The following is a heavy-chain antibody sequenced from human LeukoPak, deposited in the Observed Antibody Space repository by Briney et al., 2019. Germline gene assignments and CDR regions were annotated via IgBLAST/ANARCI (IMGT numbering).Heavy chain of an antibody. Sequence: ETLSLTCAVYGGSFSGYYWSWVRQAPGKGLEWVSGISGSGDNTYYADSVKGRFTISRDSSKNTLYVQVNSLGTEDTAAYYCAKGSYYDSSGSFYFDYWGQGTLVTVSS. V-gene: IGHV3-23*01. CDR2: ISGSGDNT. CDR3: AKGSYYDSSGSFYFDY. J-gene: IGHJ4*02. CDR1: GGSFSGYY. D-gene: IGHD3-22*01.